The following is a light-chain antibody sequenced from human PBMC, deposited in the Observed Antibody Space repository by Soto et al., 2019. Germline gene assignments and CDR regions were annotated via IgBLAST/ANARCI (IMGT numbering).Light chain of an antibody. CDR2: EVS. Sequence: QSALTQPASVSGSPGQSSTISCTGTSSDVGSYNLVSWYQQHPGKAPKLMIYEVSKRPSGVSNRFSSSKSGNTASLTISGLQAEDEADYYCCSYAGSSTHVVFGGGTKLTVL. CDR3: CSYAGSSTHVV. V-gene: IGLV2-23*02. CDR1: SSDVGSYNL. J-gene: IGLJ2*01.